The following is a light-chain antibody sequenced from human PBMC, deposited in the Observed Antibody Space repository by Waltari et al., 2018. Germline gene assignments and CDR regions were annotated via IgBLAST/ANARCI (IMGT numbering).Light chain of an antibody. CDR2: AAS. CDR1: QSVSRT. Sequence: EIVLTQSPGTLSLSPGERAPLPCRASQSVSRTLAWYQQKPGQAPSLLIYAASTRATGIPDRFSGSGSGTDFRLTISRLEPEDFAVYYCEQYVRLPVTFGQGTKVEIK. J-gene: IGKJ1*01. CDR3: EQYVRLPVT. V-gene: IGKV3-20*01.